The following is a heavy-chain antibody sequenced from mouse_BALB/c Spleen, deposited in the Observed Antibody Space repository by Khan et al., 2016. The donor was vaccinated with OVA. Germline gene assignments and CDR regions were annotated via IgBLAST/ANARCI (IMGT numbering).Heavy chain of an antibody. J-gene: IGHJ2*01. CDR1: GYSITSDYA. CDR2: ISYSGST. V-gene: IGHV3-2*02. Sequence: EVQLQESGPGLVKPSQSLSLTCTVTGYSITSDYAWNWIRQFPGNKLEWMGYISYSGSTRYNPSLKSRISITRDTSKNKSFLQLNSVNTEDTATYYCARSIMANWGQGTTLTVSS. CDR3: ARSIMAN.